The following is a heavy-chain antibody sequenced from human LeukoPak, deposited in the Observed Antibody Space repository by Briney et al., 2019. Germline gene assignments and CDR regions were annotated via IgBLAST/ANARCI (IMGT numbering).Heavy chain of an antibody. CDR3: ARGRDIVVVVAAYPDLDY. J-gene: IGHJ4*02. Sequence: GGSLRLSCAASGFTFSSYSMNWVRQAPGKGLEWVSSISSSSSYIYYADSVKGRFTISRDNAKNSLYLQMNSLRAEDTAVYYCARGRDIVVVVAAYPDLDYWGQGTLVTVSS. CDR1: GFTFSSYS. CDR2: ISSSSSYI. V-gene: IGHV3-21*01. D-gene: IGHD2-15*01.